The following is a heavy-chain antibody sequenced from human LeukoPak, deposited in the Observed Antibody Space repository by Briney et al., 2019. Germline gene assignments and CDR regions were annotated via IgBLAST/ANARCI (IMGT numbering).Heavy chain of an antibody. CDR1: GFSVSSYY. CDR2: ISYDGGND. CDR3: AKRCKASSHWTPLDY. V-gene: IGHV3-30*18. D-gene: IGHD6-13*01. Sequence: PGGSLRLSCAAPGFSVSSYYMHWVRPAPGKGLEWVAVISYDGGNDYYADSVKGRFTISRDNSKNTLYLQMNSLRAEDTAVYYCAKRCKASSHWTPLDYWGQGTLVTVSA. J-gene: IGHJ4*02.